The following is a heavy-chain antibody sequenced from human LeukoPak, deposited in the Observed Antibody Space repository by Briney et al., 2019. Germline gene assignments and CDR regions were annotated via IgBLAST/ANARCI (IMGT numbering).Heavy chain of an antibody. V-gene: IGHV3-74*01. CDR2: INTDGSST. J-gene: IGHJ4*02. D-gene: IGHD5-18*01. CDR3: ARPGYSYGQFEY. CDR1: GFTFSKYW. Sequence: PGGSLRLSCAASGFTFSKYWMHWVRQALGKGLVWVSRINTDGSSTDYADSVKGRFSISRDNAKNTLYLQINSLRAEDTAVYYCARPGYSYGQFEYWSQGALVTVTS.